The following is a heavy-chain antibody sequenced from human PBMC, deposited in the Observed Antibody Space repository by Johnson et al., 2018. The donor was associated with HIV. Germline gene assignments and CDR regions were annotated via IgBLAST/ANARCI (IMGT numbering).Heavy chain of an antibody. Sequence: QEQLVESGGGVVQPGRSLRLSCAASGFTFGSYGMHWVRQAPGKGLEWVAVIWYDGSNKNYSDSVKGRFTISRDNSKNTLYLQMNSLRAEDTAVYYCATSTASDAFDIWVQGTMVTVSS. J-gene: IGHJ3*02. CDR3: ATSTASDAFDI. CDR2: IWYDGSNK. D-gene: IGHD1-1*01. V-gene: IGHV3-33*01. CDR1: GFTFGSYG.